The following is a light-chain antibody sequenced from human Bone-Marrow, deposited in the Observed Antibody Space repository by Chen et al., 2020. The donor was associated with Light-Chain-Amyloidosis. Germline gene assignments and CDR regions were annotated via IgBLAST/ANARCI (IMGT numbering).Light chain of an antibody. CDR1: NIGSTS. J-gene: IGLJ3*02. CDR3: QVWDRSSDRPV. V-gene: IGLV3-21*02. CDR2: YES. Sequence: SYVLTQPSSVSVAPGQTATMACGGNNIGSTSVHWYQQTPGQAPLLVVYYESDRPSGIPERLSGSNSGNTATLTISRVEAGDEADYYCQVWDRSSDRPVFGGGTKLTVL.